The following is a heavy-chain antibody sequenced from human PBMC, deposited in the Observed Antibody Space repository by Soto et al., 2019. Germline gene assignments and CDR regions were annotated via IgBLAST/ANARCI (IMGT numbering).Heavy chain of an antibody. Sequence: EVQLVESGGGLVQPGGSLRISCAASGFTFSTYWMNWVRQAPGKGLVWVSRINPDGSSTDYADSVEGRFTISRDNAKNTLYRQRNSLRAEDTAVYYCARSNWFDPWGQGTLVTVSS. J-gene: IGHJ5*02. V-gene: IGHV3-74*01. CDR3: ARSNWFDP. CDR2: INPDGSST. CDR1: GFTFSTYW.